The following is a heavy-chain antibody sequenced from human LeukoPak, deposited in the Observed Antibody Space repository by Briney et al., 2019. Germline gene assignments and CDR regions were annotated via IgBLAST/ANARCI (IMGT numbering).Heavy chain of an antibody. D-gene: IGHD3-22*01. J-gene: IGHJ4*02. CDR1: GYTFTSYG. V-gene: IGHV1-18*01. CDR2: ISAYNGNT. CDR3: ARDVAVVVVPSFDY. Sequence: ASVKVSCKASGYTFTSYGISWVRQAPGQGLEWMGWISAYNGNTNYAQKLQGRVTMTTDTSTSTAYMELRSLRSDDTAVYYCARDVAVVVVPSFDYWGQGTLVTVSS.